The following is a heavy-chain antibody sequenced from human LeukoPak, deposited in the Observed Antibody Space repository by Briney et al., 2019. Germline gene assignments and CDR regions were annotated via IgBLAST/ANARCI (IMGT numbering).Heavy chain of an antibody. D-gene: IGHD6-6*01. V-gene: IGHV3-23*01. CDR1: GFTFSNYA. CDR3: AKDAPPEDVQRAPYYFDS. Sequence: HGRSLRLSCEGSGFTFSNYAMSWVRQAPGKGVEWVSGASSRGGRPDYAASVRGRFTISRDSSKNALYLQMNSLRPEDTAIYYCAKDAPPEDVQRAPYYFDSWGQGTLVTVSS. CDR2: ASSRGGRP. J-gene: IGHJ4*02.